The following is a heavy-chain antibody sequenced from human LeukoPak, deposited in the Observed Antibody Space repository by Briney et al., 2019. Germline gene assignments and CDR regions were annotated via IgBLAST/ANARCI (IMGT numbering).Heavy chain of an antibody. CDR2: IYYSGST. V-gene: IGHV4-59*01. D-gene: IGHD2/OR15-2a*01. J-gene: IGHJ4*02. Sequence: PSETLTLTCTVFGGSISSYYWSWIRQPPGKGLEWIGYIYYSGSTNYNPSLKSRVTISVDTSKNQFSLKLSSVTAADTAVYYCARASGGSRMIDYWGQGTLVTVSS. CDR3: ARASGGSRMIDY. CDR1: GGSISSYY.